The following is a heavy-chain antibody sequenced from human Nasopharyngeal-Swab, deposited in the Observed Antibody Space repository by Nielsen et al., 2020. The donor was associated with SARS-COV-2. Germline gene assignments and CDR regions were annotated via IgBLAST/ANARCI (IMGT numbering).Heavy chain of an antibody. V-gene: IGHV3-74*01. CDR1: GFIFSSQW. J-gene: IGHJ4*02. D-gene: IGHD3-22*01. CDR2: FNTDGSRT. Sequence: GESLKISCTASGFIFSSQWMHWVRHAPGKVLVWVSRFNTDGSRTSYADSVKGRFTVSRNNAENTVHLQMNSLTAEDTAVYYCTIDFDNPAGYWGQGTLVTGSS. CDR3: TIDFDNPAGY.